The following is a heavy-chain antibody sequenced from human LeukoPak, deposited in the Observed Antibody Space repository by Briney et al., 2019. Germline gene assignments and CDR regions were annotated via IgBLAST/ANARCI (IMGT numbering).Heavy chain of an antibody. Sequence: ASVKVSCKASGYTFTGYYMHWVRQAPGQGLEWKGWINPNSGGTNYAQKFQGRVTMTRDTSISTAYMELSRLRSDDTAVYYCARSLVVVAAHFDYWGQGTLVTVSS. CDR3: ARSLVVVAAHFDY. CDR1: GYTFTGYY. J-gene: IGHJ4*02. V-gene: IGHV1-2*02. D-gene: IGHD2-15*01. CDR2: INPNSGGT.